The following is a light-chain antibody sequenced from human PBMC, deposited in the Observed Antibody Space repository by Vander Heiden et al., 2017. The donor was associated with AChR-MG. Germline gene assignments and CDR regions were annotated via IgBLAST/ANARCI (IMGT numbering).Light chain of an antibody. V-gene: IGLV2-14*03. CDR1: SSDVGAYNY. CDR3: TLYTNTVI. CDR2: DVS. Sequence: QSALTQPASVSGSPGQSITISCTGTSSDVGAYNYVSWYQQHPGKAPKLMIYDVSYRPSGISNRFSGSKSGHTASLTISGLQANDEAYYFCTLYTNTVIFGGGTKLTVL. J-gene: IGLJ2*01.